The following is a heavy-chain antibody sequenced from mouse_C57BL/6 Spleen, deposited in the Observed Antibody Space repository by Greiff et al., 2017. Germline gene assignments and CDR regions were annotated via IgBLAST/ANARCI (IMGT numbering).Heavy chain of an antibody. CDR2: IHPNSGST. CDR3: AFMTTVVATGYFDV. Sequence: QVQLQQPGAELVKPGASVKLSCKASGYTFTSYWMHWVKQRPGQGLEWIGMIHPNSGSTNYNEKFKSKATLTVDKSSSTAYMQLSSLTSEDSAVYYCAFMTTVVATGYFDVWGTGTTVTVSS. J-gene: IGHJ1*03. CDR1: GYTFTSYW. D-gene: IGHD1-1*01. V-gene: IGHV1-64*01.